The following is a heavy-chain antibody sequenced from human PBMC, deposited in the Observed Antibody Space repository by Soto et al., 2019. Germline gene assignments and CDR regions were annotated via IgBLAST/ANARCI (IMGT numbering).Heavy chain of an antibody. J-gene: IGHJ4*02. CDR3: ARDSTVTMLTFGGGIVHDY. V-gene: IGHV1-18*04. CDR2: ISAYNGNT. D-gene: IGHD3-16*02. Sequence: QVQLVQSGAEVKKPGASVKVSCKASGYTFTSYGISWVRQAPGQGLEWMGWISAYNGNTNYAQKLQGRVTMTTDTSTSTAYRELRSLRSDDTAVYYLARDSTVTMLTFGGGIVHDYWGQGNLVTVSS. CDR1: GYTFTSYG.